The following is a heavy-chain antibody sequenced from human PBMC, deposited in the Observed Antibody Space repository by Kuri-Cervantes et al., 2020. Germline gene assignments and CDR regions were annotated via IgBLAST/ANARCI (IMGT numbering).Heavy chain of an antibody. V-gene: IGHV1-69*13. CDR1: GGTFSSYA. J-gene: IGHJ6*03. Sequence: SVKVSCKASGGTFSSYAISWVRQAPGQGLEWMGGIIPIFGTANYAQKFQGRVTIIADESTSTAYMELSSLRAEDTAVCFCARDSPNYYYYYMDVWGKGTTVTVSS. CDR2: IIPIFGTA. CDR3: ARDSPNYYYYYMDV.